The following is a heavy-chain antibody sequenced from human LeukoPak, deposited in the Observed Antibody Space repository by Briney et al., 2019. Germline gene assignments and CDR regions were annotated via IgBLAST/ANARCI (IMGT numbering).Heavy chain of an antibody. CDR2: INPNSGGT. CDR1: GYTFIGYY. Sequence: APVKVSCKASGYTFIGYYMHWVRQAPGQGLEWMGWINPNSGGTKYAQKFQGRVTMTRDTSISTGYMELSRLRSDDTAVYYCARVTGMEDQLLYDALDIWGQGTMVTVSS. V-gene: IGHV1-2*02. D-gene: IGHD1-26*01. CDR3: ARVTGMEDQLLYDALDI. J-gene: IGHJ3*02.